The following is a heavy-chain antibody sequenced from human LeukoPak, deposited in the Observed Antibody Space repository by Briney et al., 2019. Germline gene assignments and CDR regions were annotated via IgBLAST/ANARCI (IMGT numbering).Heavy chain of an antibody. J-gene: IGHJ4*02. Sequence: SETLSLTCTVSGGSISSYYWSWIRQPPGKGLEWIAYISDIGSINYNPSLKSRVTISLDTSKNQFSLKLSSVTAADTAVYYCAREPSGYSYGFLDYWGQGTLVTVSS. CDR1: GGSISSYY. CDR2: ISDIGSI. V-gene: IGHV4-59*12. D-gene: IGHD5-18*01. CDR3: AREPSGYSYGFLDY.